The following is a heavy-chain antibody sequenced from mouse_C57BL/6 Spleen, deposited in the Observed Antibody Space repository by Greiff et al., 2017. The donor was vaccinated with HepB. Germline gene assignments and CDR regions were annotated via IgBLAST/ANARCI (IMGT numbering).Heavy chain of an antibody. CDR2: IYPGDGDT. V-gene: IGHV1-80*01. Sequence: QVQLQQSGAELVKPGASVKISCKASGYAFSSYWMNWVKQRPGKGLEWIGQIYPGDGDTNYNGKFKGKATLTADNASSTAYMQLSSLTSEDSAVYFCARRSAYYSNGGYFDVWGTGTTVTVSS. J-gene: IGHJ1*03. CDR3: ARRSAYYSNGGYFDV. D-gene: IGHD2-5*01. CDR1: GYAFSSYW.